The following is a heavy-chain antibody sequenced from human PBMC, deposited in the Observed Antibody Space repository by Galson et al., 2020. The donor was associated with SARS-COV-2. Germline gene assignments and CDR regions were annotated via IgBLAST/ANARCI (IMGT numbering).Heavy chain of an antibody. Sequence: KMSGPTLVKPTETLTLTCTVSGFSLSNARMGVSWIRQPPGKALEWLAHIFSNDEKSYSTSLKSRLTISKDTSKSQVVLTMTNMDPVDTATYYCARADSYYDILTGYNYYFDYWGQGTLVTVSS. V-gene: IGHV2-26*01. CDR1: GFSLSNARMG. J-gene: IGHJ4*02. D-gene: IGHD3-9*01. CDR2: IFSNDEK. CDR3: ARADSYYDILTGYNYYFDY.